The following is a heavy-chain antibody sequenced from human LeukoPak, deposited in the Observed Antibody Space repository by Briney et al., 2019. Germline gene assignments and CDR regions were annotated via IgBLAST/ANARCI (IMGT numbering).Heavy chain of an antibody. J-gene: IGHJ6*02. CDR1: GGSISSGGYY. Sequence: SETLSLTCTVSGGSISSGGYYWSWIRQHPEKGLEWIGYIYCSGSTYYNPSLKSRVTISADTSKNQFSLKLSSVTAADTAVYYCARDVTDGDYYYYGMDVWGQGTTVTVSS. V-gene: IGHV4-31*03. CDR2: IYCSGST. D-gene: IGHD4-17*01. CDR3: ARDVTDGDYYYYGMDV.